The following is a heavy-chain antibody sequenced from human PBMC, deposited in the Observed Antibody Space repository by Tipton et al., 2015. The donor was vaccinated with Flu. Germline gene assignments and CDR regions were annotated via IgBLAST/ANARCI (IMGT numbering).Heavy chain of an antibody. D-gene: IGHD5-18*01. J-gene: IGHJ6*03. V-gene: IGHV1-69*13. CDR3: AYSYGYGYYYYYMDV. CDR2: IIPIFGTA. Sequence: QSGAEVKKPGASVKVSCKASGYTFTGYYMHWVRQAPGQGLEWMGGIIPIFGTANYAQKFQGRVTITADESTSTAYMELSSLSSEDTAVYYCAYSYGYGYYYYYMDVWGKGTTVTVSS. CDR1: GYTFTGYY.